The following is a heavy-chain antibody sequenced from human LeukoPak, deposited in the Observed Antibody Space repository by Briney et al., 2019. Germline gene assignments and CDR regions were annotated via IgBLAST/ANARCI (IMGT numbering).Heavy chain of an antibody. Sequence: PSETLSLTCTVSGGSISSGSYYWSWIRQPAGKGLEWIGRIYTSGSTNYNPSLKSRVTISVDTSKNQFSLKLSSVTAADTAVYYCAIDYYDSSGHGDYWGQGTLVTVSS. D-gene: IGHD3-22*01. CDR2: IYTSGST. V-gene: IGHV4-61*02. J-gene: IGHJ4*02. CDR1: GGSISSGSYY. CDR3: AIDYYDSSGHGDY.